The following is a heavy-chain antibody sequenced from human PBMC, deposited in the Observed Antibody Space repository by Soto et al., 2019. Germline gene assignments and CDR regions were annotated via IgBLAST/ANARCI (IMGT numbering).Heavy chain of an antibody. D-gene: IGHD3-22*01. V-gene: IGHV4-31*03. Sequence: ASQTLSVTNTVSGGSISSGGYYWSWIRQHPGKGLEWIGYIYYSGSTYYNPSLKSRVTISVDTSKNQFSLKLSSVTAADTAVYYCARGGPLDSSGYYSFDYWGQGTLVTVSS. CDR2: IYYSGST. CDR3: ARGGPLDSSGYYSFDY. CDR1: GGSISSGGYY. J-gene: IGHJ4*02.